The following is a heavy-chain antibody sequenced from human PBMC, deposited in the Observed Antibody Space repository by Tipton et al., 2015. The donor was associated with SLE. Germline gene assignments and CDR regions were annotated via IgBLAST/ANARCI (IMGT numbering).Heavy chain of an antibody. CDR2: ISYDGSNK. J-gene: IGHJ6*02. V-gene: IGHV3-30*04. CDR1: GFTFSSYA. CDR3: ARERRSYSSSSSGMDV. D-gene: IGHD6-13*01. Sequence: SLRLSCAASGFTFSSYAMHWVRQAPGKGLEWVAVISYDGSNKYYADSVKGRFTISRDNSKNTLYLQMNSLRAEDTAVYYCARERRSYSSSSSGMDVWGQGTTVTVSS.